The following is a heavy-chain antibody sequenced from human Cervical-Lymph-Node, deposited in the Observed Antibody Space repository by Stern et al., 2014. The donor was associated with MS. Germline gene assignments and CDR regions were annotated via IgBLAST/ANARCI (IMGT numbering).Heavy chain of an antibody. D-gene: IGHD3-22*01. Sequence: EVQLLESGGGLVQPGGSLRLSCAASGFTFSSYAMSWVRQAPGKGLEWVSAISGSGGSTYYADSVRGRFTISRDNSKNTLYLQMNSLRAEDTAVYYCATRPGVSDSSGYYNYWGQGTLVTVSS. J-gene: IGHJ4*02. CDR3: ATRPGVSDSSGYYNY. CDR2: ISGSGGST. CDR1: GFTFSSYA. V-gene: IGHV3-23*01.